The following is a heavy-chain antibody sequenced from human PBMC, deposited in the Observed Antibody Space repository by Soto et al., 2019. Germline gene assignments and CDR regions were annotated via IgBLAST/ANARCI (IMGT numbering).Heavy chain of an antibody. J-gene: IGHJ4*02. V-gene: IGHV3-23*01. D-gene: IGHD6-19*01. CDR1: GFTFSSYA. CDR3: AKDLYYSSGWYLYN. Sequence: EVQLLESGGGLVQPGGSLRLSCAASGFTFSSYAMSWVRQAPGKGLEWVSAISGSGGSTYYADSVKGRFTISRDNSKNPLYLQMNSLRAEDTAVYYCAKDLYYSSGWYLYNWGQGTLVTVSS. CDR2: ISGSGGST.